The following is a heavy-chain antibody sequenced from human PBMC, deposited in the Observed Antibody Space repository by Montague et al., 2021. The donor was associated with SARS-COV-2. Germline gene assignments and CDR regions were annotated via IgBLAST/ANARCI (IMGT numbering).Heavy chain of an antibody. J-gene: IGHJ4*02. CDR2: TYFRTQGVH. Sequence: CAISGDSVSSNRAAWNWIRQSPSGGRQCLGRTYFRTQGVHHYASXVEGSITVNADASKNHFSLQLTSVNPEDSAKYFCVRSQYSNTWFFDYWGQGAQVTVSS. CDR3: VRSQYSNTWFFDY. D-gene: IGHD6-6*01. CDR1: GDSVSSNRAA. V-gene: IGHV6-1*01.